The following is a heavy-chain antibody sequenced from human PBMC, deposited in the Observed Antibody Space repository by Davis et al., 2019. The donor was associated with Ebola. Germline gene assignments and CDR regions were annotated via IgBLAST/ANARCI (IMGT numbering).Heavy chain of an antibody. CDR1: GFTFSSYA. CDR2: ISSNGGST. D-gene: IGHD3-10*01. V-gene: IGHV3-64*04. CDR3: AKRGYGSGSYYIDYFDY. J-gene: IGHJ4*02. Sequence: GESLKISCSASGFTFSSYAMHWVRQAPGKGLEYVSAISSNGGSTYYADSVKGRFTISRDNSKNTLYLQMNSLRAEDTAVYYCAKRGYGSGSYYIDYFDYWGQGTLVTVSS.